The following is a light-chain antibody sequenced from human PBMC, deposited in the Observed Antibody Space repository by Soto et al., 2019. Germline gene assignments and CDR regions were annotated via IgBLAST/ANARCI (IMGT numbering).Light chain of an antibody. V-gene: IGKV1-5*03. Sequence: DIQMTQFPSTLSASLGDRVTITCRASQSISSRLAWYQQKPGKAPNLLIYKASSLESGVPSRFSGSGSGTDFTLTISSLQPDDFATYYCQQYSTYSRTFGQGTKVEIK. CDR3: QQYSTYSRT. CDR1: QSISSR. CDR2: KAS. J-gene: IGKJ1*01.